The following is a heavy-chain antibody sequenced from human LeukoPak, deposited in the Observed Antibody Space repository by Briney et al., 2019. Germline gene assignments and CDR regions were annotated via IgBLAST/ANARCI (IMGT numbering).Heavy chain of an antibody. V-gene: IGHV3-33*01. CDR2: IWYDGTSK. CDR3: ARSQSSSLIDY. D-gene: IGHD6-13*01. J-gene: IGHJ4*02. CDR1: GFSLSAYG. Sequence: GGSLRLSCAASGFSLSAYGVHWVRQAPGKGLGGVAVIWYDGTSKDYADSVKGRFTFSRDNSKNTLYLQMNSLTVEDTAVYYCARSQSSSLIDYWGQGTLVTVSS.